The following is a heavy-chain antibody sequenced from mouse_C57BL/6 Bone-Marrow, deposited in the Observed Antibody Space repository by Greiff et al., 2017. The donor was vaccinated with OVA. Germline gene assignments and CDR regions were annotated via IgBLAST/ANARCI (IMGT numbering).Heavy chain of an antibody. Sequence: DVKLVESGGGLVKPGGSLKLSCAASGFTFSSYAMSWVRQTPEKMLEWVATISDGGSYTYYPDNVKGRFTISRDTTKNNLYLQMSHLKSEDTAMYYCARGYGYWGQGTTLTVSS. CDR2: ISDGGSYT. D-gene: IGHD1-1*02. V-gene: IGHV5-4*03. CDR1: GFTFSSYA. J-gene: IGHJ2*01. CDR3: ARGYGY.